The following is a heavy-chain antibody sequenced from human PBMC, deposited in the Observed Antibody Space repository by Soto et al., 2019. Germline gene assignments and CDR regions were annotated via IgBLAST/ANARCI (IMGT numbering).Heavy chain of an antibody. CDR3: ASAEYYDSNNWFDH. CDR1: GGAITAYY. D-gene: IGHD3-22*01. Sequence: SETLSLTCTVSGGAITAYYWSWIRQPVGEGLQWIGRVYSTGSTNYNPSLRSRVTMSVDTSQNQFFLRLSSVTAADTAVYYCASAEYYDSNNWFDHWGQGILVTVSS. V-gene: IGHV4-4*07. J-gene: IGHJ5*02. CDR2: VYSTGST.